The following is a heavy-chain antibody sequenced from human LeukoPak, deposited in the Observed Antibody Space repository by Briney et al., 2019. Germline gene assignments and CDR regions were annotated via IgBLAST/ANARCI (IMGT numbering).Heavy chain of an antibody. CDR2: ISAYNGNT. D-gene: IGHD3-10*01. J-gene: IGHJ3*02. V-gene: IGHV1-18*01. Sequence: ASVKVSCKASGYTFTSYGISWVRQAPGQGLEWMGWISAYNGNTNYAQKLQGRVTMTTDTSTSTAYMELRSLRSDDTAVYYCAKRLRGGPTGAFDIWGQGTKVTVSS. CDR3: AKRLRGGPTGAFDI. CDR1: GYTFTSYG.